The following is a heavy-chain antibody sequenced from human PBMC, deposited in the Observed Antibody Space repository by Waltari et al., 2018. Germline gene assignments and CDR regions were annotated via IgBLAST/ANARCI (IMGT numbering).Heavy chain of an antibody. D-gene: IGHD2-15*01. V-gene: IGHV1-18*01. CDR1: GYTFTSYG. Sequence: QVQLVQSGAEVKKPGASVKVSCKASGYTFTSYGISWVRQAPGQGLEWMGWISAYNGKTNYAQKLQGRVTMTTDTSTSTAYMELRSLRSDDTTVYYCARDSVGYCSGGSCPPSLDPWGQGTLVTVSS. CDR3: ARDSVGYCSGGSCPPSLDP. CDR2: ISAYNGKT. J-gene: IGHJ5*02.